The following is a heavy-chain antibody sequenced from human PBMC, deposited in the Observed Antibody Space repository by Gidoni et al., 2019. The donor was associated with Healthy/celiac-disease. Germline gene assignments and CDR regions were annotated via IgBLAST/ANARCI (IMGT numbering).Heavy chain of an antibody. CDR3: ARDRGDRYRYYDFWSGYYYYFDY. D-gene: IGHD3-3*01. V-gene: IGHV1-18*04. CDR1: GYTFTSYG. CDR2: ISAYNGNT. Sequence: QVQLVQSGAEVKKPGASVTVSCKASGYTFTSYGISWVRQAPGQGLEWMGWISAYNGNTNYAQKLQGRVTMTTDTSTSTAYMELRSLRSDDTAVYYCARDRGDRYRYYDFWSGYYYYFDYWGQGTLVTVSS. J-gene: IGHJ4*02.